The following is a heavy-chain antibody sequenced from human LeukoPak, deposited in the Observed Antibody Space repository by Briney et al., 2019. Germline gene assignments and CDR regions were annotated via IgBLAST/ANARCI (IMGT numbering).Heavy chain of an antibody. CDR3: ARKDRFDY. J-gene: IGHJ4*02. D-gene: IGHD1-14*01. CDR1: GFTFTSYA. CDR2: ISYDGSNK. V-gene: IGHV3-30*04. Sequence: GGSLRLSCAASGFTFTSYAMHWVRQAPGKGLEWVAVISYDGSNKYYADSVKGRFTISRDNSKNMLYVQMNSLRGEDTAVYYCARKDRFDYWGQGTLVTVSS.